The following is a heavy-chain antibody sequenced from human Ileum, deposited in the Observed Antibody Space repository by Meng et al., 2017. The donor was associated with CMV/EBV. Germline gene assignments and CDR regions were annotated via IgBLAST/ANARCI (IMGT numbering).Heavy chain of an antibody. V-gene: IGHV3-11*01. CDR1: GFTFSDYY. J-gene: IGHJ4*02. CDR3: ARRNGYNRGDY. D-gene: IGHD5-24*01. CDR2: ISQSGNTI. Sequence: CVASGFTFSDYYFSWIRQAPGKGLEWLSYISQSGNTIYYAESVKGRFTISRDNVKSSLYLQMNSLKVGDTAIYYCARRNGYNRGDYWGQGTLVTVSS.